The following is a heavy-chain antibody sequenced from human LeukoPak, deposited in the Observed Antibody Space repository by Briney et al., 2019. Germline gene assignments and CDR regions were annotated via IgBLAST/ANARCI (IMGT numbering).Heavy chain of an antibody. Sequence: GGSLRLSCAASGFTFSSYEMNWVRQAPGKGLEWVSYISSSGSTIYYADSVKGRFTNSRDNAKNSLYLQMNSLRAEDTAVYYCARAWEAGFDYWGQGTLVTVSS. CDR2: ISSSGSTI. CDR1: GFTFSSYE. D-gene: IGHD1-26*01. V-gene: IGHV3-48*03. J-gene: IGHJ4*02. CDR3: ARAWEAGFDY.